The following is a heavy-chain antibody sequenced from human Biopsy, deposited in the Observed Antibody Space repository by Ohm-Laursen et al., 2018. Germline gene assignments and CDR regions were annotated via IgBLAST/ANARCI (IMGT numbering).Heavy chain of an antibody. CDR2: ISGYNGNT. CDR1: GYSFNNYG. V-gene: IGHV1-18*01. J-gene: IGHJ4*02. CDR3: ARVALPLYLDN. D-gene: IGHD2-21*01. Sequence: ASVKVSCKASGYSFNNYGINWVRQAPGQGLEWMGRISGYNGNTKYAQKFQGRVTMTTDTSTSAVYMEVRSLRSDDTAVYYCARVALPLYLDNWGQGTRVTVSS.